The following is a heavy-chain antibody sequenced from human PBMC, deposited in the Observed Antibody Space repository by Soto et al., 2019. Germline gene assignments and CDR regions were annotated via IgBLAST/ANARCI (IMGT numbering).Heavy chain of an antibody. V-gene: IGHV3-30*04. Sequence: QVQLVESGGDVVQPGGSLRLSCVASGFIFGTYAMHWVRRAPGKGLELVALISYGAKNKYYGESVKGRFTISRDNSRNTLYLQMTSLRTEDTAVYYCARGTDSGVWGQGTTVTVFS. CDR1: GFIFGTYA. CDR2: ISYGAKNK. D-gene: IGHD1-1*01. J-gene: IGHJ6*02. CDR3: ARGTDSGV.